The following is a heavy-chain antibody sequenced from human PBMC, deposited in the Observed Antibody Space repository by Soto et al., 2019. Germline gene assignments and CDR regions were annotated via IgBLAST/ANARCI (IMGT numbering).Heavy chain of an antibody. V-gene: IGHV4-4*07. CDR2: VDTTGGT. Sequence: QVQLQESGPGLVEPSETLSLTCTVSGGSISSYSWNWIRQPAGKGLEWIGRVDTTGGTNYIPSLKSRVTLSVDTSKNQFSLYLRFVTAADTVVYFWAKDDSGAADIWGQGTMVTVS. J-gene: IGHJ3*02. CDR3: AKDDSGAADI. CDR1: GGSISSYS. D-gene: IGHD3-16*01.